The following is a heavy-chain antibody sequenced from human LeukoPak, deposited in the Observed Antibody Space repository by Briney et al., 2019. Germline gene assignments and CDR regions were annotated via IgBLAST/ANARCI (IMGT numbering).Heavy chain of an antibody. CDR3: ARDLRVDTAMIL. Sequence: SVKVSCKASGGTFSSYAISWVRQAPGQGLEWMGGIIPIFGTTNYAQKFQGRVTITADESTSTAYMELSSLRSEDTAVYYCARDLRVDTAMILWGQGTLVTVSS. V-gene: IGHV1-69*13. J-gene: IGHJ4*02. CDR1: GGTFSSYA. D-gene: IGHD5-18*01. CDR2: IIPIFGTT.